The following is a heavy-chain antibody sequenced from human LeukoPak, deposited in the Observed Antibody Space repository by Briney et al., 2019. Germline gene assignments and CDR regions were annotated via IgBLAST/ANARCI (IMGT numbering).Heavy chain of an antibody. J-gene: IGHJ4*02. V-gene: IGHV3-74*01. D-gene: IGHD4-23*01. Sequence: GGSLRLSCAASGFTFNTYWMPWVRQAPAEGLVWVSRINSDGSSTTYADSVKGRFTISRDNAKNTLYLQLNSLTAEDTAVYYCARSQYGGNSDYWGQGTLVTVSS. CDR1: GFTFNTYW. CDR3: ARSQYGGNSDY. CDR2: INSDGSST.